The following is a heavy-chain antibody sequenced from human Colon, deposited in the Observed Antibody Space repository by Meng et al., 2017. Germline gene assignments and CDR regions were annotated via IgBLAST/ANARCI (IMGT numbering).Heavy chain of an antibody. J-gene: IGHJ2*01. Sequence: GESLKTSCAGSGFTFSGSVIHWVRQASGKGLEWVGRIRSRGKNYATTYAAPVKGRFTISRDDSKNTAYLQMNSLKTEDAAVYYCTKAEYGEDKRDWYFDHWGRGTLVTVSS. CDR3: TKAEYGEDKRDWYFDH. D-gene: IGHD4/OR15-4a*01. CDR2: IRSRGKNYAT. CDR1: GFTFSGSV. V-gene: IGHV3-73*01.